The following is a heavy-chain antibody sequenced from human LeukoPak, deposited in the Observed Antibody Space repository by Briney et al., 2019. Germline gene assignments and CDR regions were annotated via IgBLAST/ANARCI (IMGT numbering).Heavy chain of an antibody. J-gene: IGHJ6*04. CDR2: IYYSGST. D-gene: IGHD3-10*01. CDR1: GCSITNFY. Sequence: SETLSLTCTVSGCSITNFYWSWIRQPPGGGLEYIGYIYYSGSTNYNPSLKSRVTISVDTSKNQFSLKLNSVSAADTAVYFCARLSRLTLIRGVTGYHSLDVWGKGTKVTVSS. V-gene: IGHV4-59*01. CDR3: ARLSRLTLIRGVTGYHSLDV.